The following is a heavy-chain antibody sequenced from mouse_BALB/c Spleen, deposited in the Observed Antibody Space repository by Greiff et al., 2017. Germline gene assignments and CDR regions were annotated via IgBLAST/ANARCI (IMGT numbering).Heavy chain of an antibody. D-gene: IGHD2-1*01. CDR1: GFSLTSYG. CDR3: ARDYGNYDYAMDY. V-gene: IGHV2-9*02. CDR2: IWAGGST. Sequence: VKLQESGPGLVAPSQSLSITCTVSGFSLTSYGVHWVRQPPGKGLEWLGVIWAGGSTNYNSALMSRLSISKDNSKSQVFLKMNSLQTDDTAMYYCARDYGNYDYAMDYWGQGTSVTVSS. J-gene: IGHJ4*01.